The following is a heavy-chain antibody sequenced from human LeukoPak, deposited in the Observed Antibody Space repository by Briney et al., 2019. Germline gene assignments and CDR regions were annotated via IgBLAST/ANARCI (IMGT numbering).Heavy chain of an antibody. CDR2: ISSSSSYI. V-gene: IGHV3-21*01. CDR3: ARDMVVNAIRTWYFDL. J-gene: IGHJ2*01. D-gene: IGHD2-21*01. CDR1: GFTFSSYS. Sequence: GGSLRLSCAASGFTFSSYSMNWVRQAPGKGLEWVSSISSSSSYIYYADSVKGRFTISRDNAKNSLYLQMNSLRADDTAVYYCARDMVVNAIRTWYFDLWGRGTLVTVSS.